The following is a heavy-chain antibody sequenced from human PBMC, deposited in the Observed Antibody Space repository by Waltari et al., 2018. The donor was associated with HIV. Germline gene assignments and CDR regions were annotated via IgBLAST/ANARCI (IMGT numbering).Heavy chain of an antibody. V-gene: IGHV3-48*03. Sequence: EVQLVESGGGLVQPGGSLRLSCAASGFTFSSYEMNWVRQAPGKGLEWVSYISSSGSTIYYADSVKGRVTISRDNAKNSLYLQMNSLRAEDTAVDYCAREEGGVRGVIFRGHYDYWGQGTLVTVSS. CDR2: ISSSGSTI. CDR1: GFTFSSYE. D-gene: IGHD3-10*02. CDR3: AREEGGVRGVIFRGHYDY. J-gene: IGHJ4*02.